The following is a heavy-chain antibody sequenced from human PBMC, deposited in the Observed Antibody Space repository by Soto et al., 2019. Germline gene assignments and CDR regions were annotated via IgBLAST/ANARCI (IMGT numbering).Heavy chain of an antibody. Sequence: SETLSLTCAVYGGSFSGYYWSWIRQPPGKGLEWIGEINHSGSTNYNPSLKSRVTISVDTSKNQFSLKLSSVTAADTAVYYCARGSGSYYKNWFDPWGQGNLVT. CDR1: GGSFSGYY. V-gene: IGHV4-34*01. D-gene: IGHD1-26*01. CDR2: INHSGST. CDR3: ARGSGSYYKNWFDP. J-gene: IGHJ5*02.